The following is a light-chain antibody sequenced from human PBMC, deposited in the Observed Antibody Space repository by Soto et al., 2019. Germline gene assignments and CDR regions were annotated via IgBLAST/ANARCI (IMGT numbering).Light chain of an antibody. Sequence: DIQMTQSPSSLSASVGDRVTITCRASESISRHLNWYQQKPGKAPNLLIYAASSLQNGVPSRFSGGGSGTDFTLTISNLQPVDFSTYYCQQSYSTLSITFGQGTRLEIK. V-gene: IGKV1-39*01. CDR2: AAS. CDR1: ESISRH. J-gene: IGKJ5*01. CDR3: QQSYSTLSIT.